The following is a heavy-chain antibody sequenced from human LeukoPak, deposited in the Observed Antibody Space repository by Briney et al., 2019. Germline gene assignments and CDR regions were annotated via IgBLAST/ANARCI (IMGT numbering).Heavy chain of an antibody. CDR3: ARVPLRYFDSNFDY. CDR2: IYYSGST. J-gene: IGHJ4*02. CDR1: GGSISSSSYY. D-gene: IGHD3-9*01. Sequence: SETLSLTCTVSGGSISSSSYYWGWIRQPPGKGLEWIGSIYYSGSTYYNPSLKSRVTISVDTSKNQFSLKLSSVTAADTAVYYCARVPLRYFDSNFDYWGQGTLVTVSS. V-gene: IGHV4-39*07.